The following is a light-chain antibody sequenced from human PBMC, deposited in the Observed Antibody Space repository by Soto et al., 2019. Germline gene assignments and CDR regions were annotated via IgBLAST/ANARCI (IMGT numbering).Light chain of an antibody. CDR1: SSDVGGYNY. CDR2: EVN. J-gene: IGLJ3*02. Sequence: QSVLTQPPSASWSPGQSVTISCTGTSSDVGGYNYVSWYQQHPGKAPKVMIYEVNKRPSGVPDRFSGSKSGNTASLTVSGLQAEDEADYYCKSYTGINNWVFGGGTKVTVL. CDR3: KSYTGINNWV. V-gene: IGLV2-8*01.